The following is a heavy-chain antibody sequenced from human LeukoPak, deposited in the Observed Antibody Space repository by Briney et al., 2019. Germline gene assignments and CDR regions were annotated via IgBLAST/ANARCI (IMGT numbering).Heavy chain of an antibody. CDR1: GGSISSSSYY. Sequence: PSETLSLTCTVSGGSISSSSYYWGWIRQPPGKGLEWIGSIYYSGSTYYNPSLKSRVTISVDTSKNQFSLKLSSVTAADTAVYYCARLELVSIDYWGQGTLVTVSS. V-gene: IGHV4-39*01. CDR2: IYYSGST. D-gene: IGHD6-6*01. J-gene: IGHJ4*02. CDR3: ARLELVSIDY.